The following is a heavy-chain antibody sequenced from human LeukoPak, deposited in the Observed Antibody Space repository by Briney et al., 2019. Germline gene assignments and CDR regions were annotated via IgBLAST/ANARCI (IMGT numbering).Heavy chain of an antibody. CDR2: IIPIFGTA. D-gene: IGHD3-22*01. J-gene: IGHJ3*02. CDR1: GGTFSSYA. Sequence: SVKVSCKASGGTFSSYAISWVRQAPGQGLEWMGGIIPIFGTANYAQKFQGRATITTDESTSTAYMELSSLRSEDTAVYYCARGGTYYYDSSGYAFDIWGQGTMVTVSS. CDR3: ARGGTYYYDSSGYAFDI. V-gene: IGHV1-69*05.